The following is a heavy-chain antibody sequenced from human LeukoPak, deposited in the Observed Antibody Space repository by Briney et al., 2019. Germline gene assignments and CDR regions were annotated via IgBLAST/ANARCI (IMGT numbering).Heavy chain of an antibody. CDR3: ARYGSGSYIDY. CDR1: GGSISSNNW. V-gene: IGHV4-4*02. J-gene: IGHJ4*02. D-gene: IGHD3-10*01. Sequence: SETLSLTCAVSGGSISSNNWWSWVRQPPGKGLEWIGEIYHSGSTNYNPTLKSRVTISVDKSKNQFSLELTSVAAADTAVYYCARYGSGSYIDYWGQGTLVTVSS. CDR2: IYHSGST.